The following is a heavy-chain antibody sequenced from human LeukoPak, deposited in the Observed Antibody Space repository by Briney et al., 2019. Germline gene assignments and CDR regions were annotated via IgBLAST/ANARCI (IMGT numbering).Heavy chain of an antibody. J-gene: IGHJ4*02. D-gene: IGHD6-13*01. CDR1: GFTSRSYG. V-gene: IGHV3-33*01. CDR2: IWYEGSDK. Sequence: GGSLRLSCAAPGFTSRSYGMHWVRQAPGRGLEWVAVIWYEGSDKHYADSVKGRFTISRDNSKNTLYLQLNSLRAEDTAVYYCARGSSSWYYFDYWGQGTLVTVSS. CDR3: ARGSSSWYYFDY.